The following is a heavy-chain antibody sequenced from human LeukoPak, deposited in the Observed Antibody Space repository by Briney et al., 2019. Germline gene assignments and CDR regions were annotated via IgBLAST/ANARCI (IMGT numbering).Heavy chain of an antibody. CDR3: ARRYCSSTSCYATDH. V-gene: IGHV4-34*01. CDR1: GGSFSGYY. CDR2: INHSGST. D-gene: IGHD2-2*01. J-gene: IGHJ4*02. Sequence: PSETLSLTCAVYGGSFSGYYWSWIRQPPGKGLEWIGEINHSGSTNYNPSLKSRVTISVDTSKNQFSLKLSSVTAADTAVYYCARRYCSSTSCYATDHWGQGTLVTVSS.